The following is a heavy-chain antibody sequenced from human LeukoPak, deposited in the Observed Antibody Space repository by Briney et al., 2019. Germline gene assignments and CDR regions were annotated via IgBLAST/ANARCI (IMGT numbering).Heavy chain of an antibody. CDR1: GGSFSGYY. V-gene: IGHV4-34*01. CDR2: INPRGST. J-gene: IGHJ4*02. D-gene: IGHD5-24*01. CDR3: ARRRLGYYFDY. Sequence: SETLSLTCGVYGGSFSGYYWSWVRQPPGKGLEWIGEINPRGSTNYNPSLKSRVTLSADTSKNQFSLTLNSVTAADTAVYYCARRRLGYYFDYWGQGTLVTVSS.